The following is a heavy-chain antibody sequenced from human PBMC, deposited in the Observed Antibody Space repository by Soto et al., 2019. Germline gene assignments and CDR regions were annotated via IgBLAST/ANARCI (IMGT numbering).Heavy chain of an antibody. V-gene: IGHV4-4*02. CDR2: IYHSGST. CDR3: ARDTIAVAGSGDAFDI. CDR1: SGSISSSNW. J-gene: IGHJ3*02. D-gene: IGHD6-19*01. Sequence: PSETLSLTCAVSSGSISSSNWWSWVRQPPGKGLEWIGEIYHSGSTNYNPSLKSRVTISVDKSKNQFSLKLSSVTAADTAVYYCARDTIAVAGSGDAFDIWGQGTMVTVSS.